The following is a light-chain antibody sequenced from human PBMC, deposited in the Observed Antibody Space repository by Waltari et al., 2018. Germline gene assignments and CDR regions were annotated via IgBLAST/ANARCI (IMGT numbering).Light chain of an antibody. CDR2: AAS. Sequence: EIVLTLSPGTVSLSPGERATLSCRASQSVARNYLAWYQQKPGQAPRLLIYAASIRATGIPDRFSGSGSGTDFTLSITRLEPEDFAVYYCQQYGTSLRTFGQGTRVEIK. CDR3: QQYGTSLRT. CDR1: QSVARNY. J-gene: IGKJ1*01. V-gene: IGKV3-20*01.